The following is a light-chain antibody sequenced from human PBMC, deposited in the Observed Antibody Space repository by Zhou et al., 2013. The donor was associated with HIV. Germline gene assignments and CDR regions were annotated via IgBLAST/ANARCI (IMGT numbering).Light chain of an antibody. CDR3: MQGSQWWT. CDR2: KVS. CDR1: QSLVHSDGNTY. Sequence: DVVMTQSPLSLPVTLGQPASISCRSSQSLVHSDGNTYLSWFQQRPGQSPRRLIYKVSNRDSGVPGRFSGSGSGTDFTLKISRVEAEDVGVYYCMQGSQWWTFGQGTKVEIK. V-gene: IGKV2-30*02. J-gene: IGKJ1*01.